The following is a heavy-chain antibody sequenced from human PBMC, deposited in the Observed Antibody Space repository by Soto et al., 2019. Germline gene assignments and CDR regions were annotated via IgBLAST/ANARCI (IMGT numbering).Heavy chain of an antibody. CDR1: GYSVSSSDYY. D-gene: IGHD3-16*01. CDR3: APLTVSLSCPYGIHV. V-gene: IGHV4-39*01. Sequence: SETLSLTCSVSGYSVSSSDYYWAWIRQPPGRGLEWIGSMFYSGLTYYSPSLTSRVTLSVDTSKNHFSVRLNSVTAADTAVYYCAPLTVSLSCPYGIHVWGQGTTVTVS. J-gene: IGHJ6*02. CDR2: MFYSGLT.